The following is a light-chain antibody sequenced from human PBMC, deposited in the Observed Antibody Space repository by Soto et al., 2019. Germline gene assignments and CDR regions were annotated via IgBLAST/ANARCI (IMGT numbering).Light chain of an antibody. CDR3: AAWDDSLVV. V-gene: IGLV1-44*01. Sequence: QSVLTQPPSASGTPGQRVTISCSESSSNIGSNTVNWYQQLPGTAPKLLIYSNNQRPSGVPDRFSGSKSGTSASLAISGLQSEDEADYYCAAWDDSLVVFGGGTKLTVL. CDR2: SNN. CDR1: SSNIGSNT. J-gene: IGLJ2*01.